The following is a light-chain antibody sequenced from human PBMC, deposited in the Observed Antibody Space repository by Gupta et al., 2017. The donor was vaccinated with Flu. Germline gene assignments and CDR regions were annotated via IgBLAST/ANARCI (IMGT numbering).Light chain of an antibody. CDR3: QQENSYPWT. V-gene: IGKV1-5*03. CDR2: KAS. J-gene: IGKJ1*01. CDR1: QSISTW. Sequence: PSTLSASVRDRVTITCRASQSISTWLAWYQQKPGKAPKLLIYKASRLKSGVPLRFSGSGSGTEFTLTISSLQPDDFATYYCQQENSYPWTFGQGTKVEIK.